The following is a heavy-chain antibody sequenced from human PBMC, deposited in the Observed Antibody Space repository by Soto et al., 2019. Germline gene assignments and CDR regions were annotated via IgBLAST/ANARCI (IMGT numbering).Heavy chain of an antibody. D-gene: IGHD3-3*01. Sequence: PGGSLRLSCAASGFTFSGYAMHWVRQAPGKGLEWVAVISYDGSNKNYADSVKGRFTISRDNSKNTLYLQMNSLRAEDTAVYYCARGYDFWSGYYYPYGMDVWGQGTTVTVSS. CDR1: GFTFSGYA. J-gene: IGHJ6*02. CDR3: ARGYDFWSGYYYPYGMDV. CDR2: ISYDGSNK. V-gene: IGHV3-30-3*01.